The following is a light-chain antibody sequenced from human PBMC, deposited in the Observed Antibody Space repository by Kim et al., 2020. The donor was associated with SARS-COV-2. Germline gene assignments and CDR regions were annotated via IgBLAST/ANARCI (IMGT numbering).Light chain of an antibody. CDR1: QSISSH. J-gene: IGKJ3*01. V-gene: IGKV1-39*01. Sequence: DIQMTQSPSTLSASVGDRVTITCRTTQSISSHLNWYQQKPGRAPKLLISAASTLQGGVPSRFSGSGSETDFTLTISSLQPEDFATYFCQQSCIPPFTFGPGTKVDIK. CDR3: QQSCIPPFT. CDR2: AAS.